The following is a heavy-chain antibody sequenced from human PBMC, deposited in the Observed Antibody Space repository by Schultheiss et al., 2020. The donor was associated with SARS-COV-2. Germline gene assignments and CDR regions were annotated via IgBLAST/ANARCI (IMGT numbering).Heavy chain of an antibody. CDR2: TYSGGST. D-gene: IGHD3-3*01. CDR3: ARPYYDFWSGYYTDWFDP. Sequence: GGSLRLSCAASGFTVSSNSMSWVRQAPGKGLEWVSMTYSGGSTYYADSVKGRFTISRDSSKNTLYLQMSSLRAEDTAVYYCARPYYDFWSGYYTDWFDPWGQGTLVTVSS. CDR1: GFTVSSNS. J-gene: IGHJ5*02. V-gene: IGHV3-53*01.